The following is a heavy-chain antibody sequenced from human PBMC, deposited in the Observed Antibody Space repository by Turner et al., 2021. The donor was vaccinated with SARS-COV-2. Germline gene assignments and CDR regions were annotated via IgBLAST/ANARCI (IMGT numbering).Heavy chain of an antibody. D-gene: IGHD3-10*01. Sequence: QVQLVQSGAEVKKPGSSVKVSCKASGGTFSTYAISWVRQAPGQGLEWMGGIIPILGIANAAQKFQGRVTITADKSPSTAYMELSSLRSEDTAVYYCARVVGGFGELGYYYYYGMDVWGQGTTVTVSS. CDR3: ARVVGGFGELGYYYYYGMDV. J-gene: IGHJ6*02. V-gene: IGHV1-69*10. CDR1: GGTFSTYA. CDR2: IIPILGIA.